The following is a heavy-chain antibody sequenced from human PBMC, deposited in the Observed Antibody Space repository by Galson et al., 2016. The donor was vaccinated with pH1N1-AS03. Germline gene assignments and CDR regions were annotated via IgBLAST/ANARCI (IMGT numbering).Heavy chain of an antibody. J-gene: IGHJ6*02. CDR3: AGHSQCTRGTCYSSYFYALDV. D-gene: IGHD4-11*01. CDR1: GYRFSTCY. V-gene: IGHV5-51*01. Sequence: QSGAEVKKPGEALNISGQGSGYRFSTCYIAWVRQIPGKGLEWMAIFHPGDSDTESHPSFKGPVTMSAENSTNTAYLHWSGLKDSDPAIYYFAGHSQCTRGTCYSSYFYALDVWGRGTAVTVS. CDR2: FHPGDSDT.